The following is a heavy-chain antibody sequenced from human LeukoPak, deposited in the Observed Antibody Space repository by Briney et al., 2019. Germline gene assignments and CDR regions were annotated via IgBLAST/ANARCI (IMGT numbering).Heavy chain of an antibody. CDR1: GGSISSGDYY. CDR3: ARANWNFIDY. D-gene: IGHD1-7*01. J-gene: IGHJ4*02. CDR2: IYYSGST. V-gene: IGHV4-30-4*01. Sequence: SETLSLTCTVSGGSISSGDYYWRWLRQPPGKGLECIGYIYYSGSTYYNPSLKSRVTISVDTSKYQFSLKLSAVTAADTAVYYCARANWNFIDYWGQGTLVTVSS.